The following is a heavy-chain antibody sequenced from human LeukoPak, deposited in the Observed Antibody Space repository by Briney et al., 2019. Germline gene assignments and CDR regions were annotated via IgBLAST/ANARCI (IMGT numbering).Heavy chain of an antibody. CDR1: GFTVSSNY. V-gene: IGHV3-53*01. CDR2: IYSGGST. J-gene: IGHJ6*02. D-gene: IGHD1-26*01. Sequence: GGSLRLSCAASGFTVSSNYMSWVRQAPGKGLEWVSVIYSGGSTYYADSVKGRFTISRDNSKNTLYLQMNSLRAEDTAVYYCARDTWGGLSGSGSYYYYYGMDVWGQGTTVTVSS. CDR3: ARDTWGGLSGSGSYYYYYGMDV.